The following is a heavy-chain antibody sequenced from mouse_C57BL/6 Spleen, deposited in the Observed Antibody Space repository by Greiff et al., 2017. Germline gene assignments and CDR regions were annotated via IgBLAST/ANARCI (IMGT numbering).Heavy chain of an antibody. CDR3: ATSYDYDVGWFAY. J-gene: IGHJ3*01. CDR2: IDPEDGET. D-gene: IGHD2-4*01. CDR1: GFNIKDYY. V-gene: IGHV14-2*01. Sequence: EVKLEESGAELVKPGASVKLSCTASGFNIKDYYMHWVKQRTEQGLEWIGRIDPEDGETKYAPKFQGKATITADTSSNTAYLQLSSLTSEDTAVYYCATSYDYDVGWFAYWGQGTLVTVSA.